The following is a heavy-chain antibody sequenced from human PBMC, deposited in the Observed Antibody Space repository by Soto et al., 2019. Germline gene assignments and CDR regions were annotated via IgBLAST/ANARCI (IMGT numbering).Heavy chain of an antibody. J-gene: IGHJ6*04. CDR3: ARAPRNDWGYNDYGMDV. CDR1: GGSISIGSYY. Sequence: PSETLSLTCTVSGGSISIGSYYLSWIRQPPGKGLEWIGYIYYSGSTNYNPSLKSRVTISVDTSKKQFSLKLSSVTDAETAVYYSARAPRNDWGYNDYGMDVWRKGTTVTVSS. V-gene: IGHV4-61*01. CDR2: IYYSGST. D-gene: IGHD7-27*01.